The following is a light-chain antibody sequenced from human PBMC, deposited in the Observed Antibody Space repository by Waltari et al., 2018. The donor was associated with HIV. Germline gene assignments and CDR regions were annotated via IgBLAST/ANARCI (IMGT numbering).Light chain of an antibody. CDR1: QSLLHSNGYNY. CDR2: LGS. Sequence: DLVMTQSPLSLPVTPGEPASISCRSSQSLLHSNGYNYLDWYLQKPGQSPQLLIYLGSNRDYGVPDRFSGSGSGTDFTLKISRVEAEAVGVYYCMQALQTPYTFGQGTKLEIK. J-gene: IGKJ2*01. V-gene: IGKV2-28*01. CDR3: MQALQTPYT.